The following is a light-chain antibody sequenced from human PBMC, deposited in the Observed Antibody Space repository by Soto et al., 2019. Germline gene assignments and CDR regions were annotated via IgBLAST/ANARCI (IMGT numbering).Light chain of an antibody. V-gene: IGKV3-20*01. CDR1: QSVSSSY. J-gene: IGKJ3*01. CDR3: QQYGSSRFT. CDR2: GAS. Sequence: EIVLTQSPGTLSLSPGERATLSCRASQSVSSSYLAWYQQKPGQAPRLLIYGASSRATGIPDRFSGSGSGTDFTLTISRLEPEDFAVYYCQQYGSSRFTFGRGTKVAIK.